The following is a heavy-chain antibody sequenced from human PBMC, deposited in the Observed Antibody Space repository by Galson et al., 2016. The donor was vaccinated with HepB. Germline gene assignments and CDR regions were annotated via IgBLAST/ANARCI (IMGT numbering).Heavy chain of an antibody. D-gene: IGHD2-2*01. J-gene: IGHJ4*02. CDR1: GFTFSRYG. Sequence: SLRLSCAASGFTFSRYGMHWVRQAPGKGLEWVAFISYDVSNKKYADSVQGRFTISRDNSKKTLYLQMNSLRAEDTAVYYCAKDGRSDCSSASCNDHFHYWGQGTLVTVSS. CDR2: ISYDVSNK. CDR3: AKDGRSDCSSASCNDHFHY. V-gene: IGHV3-30*18.